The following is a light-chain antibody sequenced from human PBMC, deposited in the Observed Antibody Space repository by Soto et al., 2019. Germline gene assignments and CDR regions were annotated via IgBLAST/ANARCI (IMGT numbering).Light chain of an antibody. CDR2: SNN. CDR1: SSNIGSKS. Sequence: QSVLTQPPSVSGTPGQRVNMSCSGSSSNIGSKSVSWYQHLPQTAPKLLIYSNNRRPSGVPGRFSGSKSGTSASLAISGLQSDDETQYYCAAWDDSLNVLVFGGGTKVTVL. V-gene: IGLV1-44*01. CDR3: AAWDDSLNVLV. J-gene: IGLJ2*01.